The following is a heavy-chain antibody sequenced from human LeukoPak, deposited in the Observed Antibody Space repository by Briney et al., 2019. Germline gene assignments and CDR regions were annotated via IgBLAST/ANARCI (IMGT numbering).Heavy chain of an antibody. D-gene: IGHD6-19*01. CDR2: ISYDGSNK. V-gene: IGHV3-30*04. Sequence: GGSLRLSCAASGFTFSSYAMHWVRQAPGKGLEWVAVISYDGSNKYYADSVKGRFTISRDNSKNTLYLQMNSLRAEDTAVYYCAGDIAVAGTSLDYWGQGTLVTVSS. CDR1: GFTFSSYA. CDR3: AGDIAVAGTSLDY. J-gene: IGHJ4*02.